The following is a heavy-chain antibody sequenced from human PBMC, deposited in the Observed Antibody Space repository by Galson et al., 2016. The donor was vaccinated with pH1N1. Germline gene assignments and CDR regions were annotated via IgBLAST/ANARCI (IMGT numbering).Heavy chain of an antibody. CDR1: GGTFGSYG. Sequence: SVKVSCKASGGTFGSYGINWVRQAPGHGLEWMGGIIPIFNAVTYAQNFQGRVTITADESTTKAYMELSSLRSEDTAMYYFAREDYYDTDLSDWYFDLWGRGTLLTVSS. J-gene: IGHJ2*01. CDR3: AREDYYDTDLSDWYFDL. V-gene: IGHV1-69*13. CDR2: IIPIFNAV. D-gene: IGHD3-22*01.